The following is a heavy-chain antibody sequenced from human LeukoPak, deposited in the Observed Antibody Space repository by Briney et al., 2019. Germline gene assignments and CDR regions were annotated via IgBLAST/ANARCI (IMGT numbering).Heavy chain of an antibody. CDR3: AKDTYYDILTGHYYYGMDV. CDR1: GFTFSDYW. J-gene: IGHJ6*02. Sequence: GGSLRLSCSASGFTFSDYWMMWVRQAPGKGLEWVGNIRQDDSEKNYVDSVKGRFTISRDNAKFSLYLQMNSLRAEDTAVYYCAKDTYYDILTGHYYYGMDVWGQGTTVTVSS. CDR2: IRQDDSEK. V-gene: IGHV3-7*03. D-gene: IGHD3-9*01.